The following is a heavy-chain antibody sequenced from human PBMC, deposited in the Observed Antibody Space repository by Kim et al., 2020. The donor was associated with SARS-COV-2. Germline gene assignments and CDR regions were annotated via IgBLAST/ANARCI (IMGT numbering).Heavy chain of an antibody. CDR1: GGTFSSYA. J-gene: IGHJ5*02. V-gene: IGHV1-69*04. CDR2: IIPIFGIA. CDR3: ASLWFGELDNWFDP. D-gene: IGHD3-10*01. Sequence: SVKVSCKASGGTFSSYAISWVRQAPGQGLEWMGRIIPIFGIANYAQKFQGRVTITADKSTSTAYMELSSLRSEDTAVYYCASLWFGELDNWFDPWGQGTLVTVSS.